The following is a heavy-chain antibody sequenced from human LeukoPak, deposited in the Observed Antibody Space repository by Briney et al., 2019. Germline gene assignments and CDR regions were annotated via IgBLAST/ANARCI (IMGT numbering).Heavy chain of an antibody. CDR3: ARLRGLERHFDY. V-gene: IGHV3-23*01. Sequence: PGGSLRLSCAASGFTFSSYAMSWGRQAPGKGLEWVSAISGNGGRTFYADSVKGRFTISRDNSKNTLYLQMNSLRAEDTAVYYCARLRGLERHFDYWGQGTLVTVSS. CDR1: GFTFSSYA. CDR2: ISGNGGRT. J-gene: IGHJ4*02. D-gene: IGHD1-1*01.